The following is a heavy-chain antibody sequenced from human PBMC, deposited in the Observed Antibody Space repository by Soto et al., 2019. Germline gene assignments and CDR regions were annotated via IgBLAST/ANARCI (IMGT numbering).Heavy chain of an antibody. Sequence: PGGSLRLSCAASGFTVSSNYMSWVRQAPGKGLEWVSVIYSGGSTYYADFVKGRFTISRDNSKNTLYLQMNSLRAEDSAVYYCVRDYCSSTNCYYYYYYYMDVWGKGTTVTVSS. CDR1: GFTVSSNY. D-gene: IGHD2-2*01. CDR3: VRDYCSSTNCYYYYYYYMDV. CDR2: IYSGGST. J-gene: IGHJ6*03. V-gene: IGHV3-66*01.